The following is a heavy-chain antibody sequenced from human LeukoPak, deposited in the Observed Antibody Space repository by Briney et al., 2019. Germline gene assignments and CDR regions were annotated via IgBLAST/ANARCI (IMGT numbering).Heavy chain of an antibody. CDR1: GFTFSSYW. V-gene: IGHV3-66*01. CDR2: IYNGGST. J-gene: IGHJ4*02. Sequence: GGSLRLSCAASGFTFSSYWMHWVRQAPGKGLVWVSVIYNGGSTYYADSVKGRFTISRDNSKNTLYLQMNSLRAEDTAVYYCARSAYSYEGYWGQGTLVTVSS. CDR3: ARSAYSYEGY. D-gene: IGHD5-18*01.